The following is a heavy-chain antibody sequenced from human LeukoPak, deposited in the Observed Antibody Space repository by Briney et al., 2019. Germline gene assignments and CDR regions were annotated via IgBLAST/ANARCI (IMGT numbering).Heavy chain of an antibody. J-gene: IGHJ4*02. V-gene: IGHV4-4*07. D-gene: IGHD6-13*01. Sequence: SETLSLTCSVSGGSISSYYWSWIRQPAGKGLEWIGRIYTSGSTNYNPSLKSRVTMSVDTSKNQFSLKLSSVTAADTAVYYCARSHSSSWSYYFDYWGQGTLVTVSS. CDR3: ARSHSSSWSYYFDY. CDR2: IYTSGST. CDR1: GGSISSYY.